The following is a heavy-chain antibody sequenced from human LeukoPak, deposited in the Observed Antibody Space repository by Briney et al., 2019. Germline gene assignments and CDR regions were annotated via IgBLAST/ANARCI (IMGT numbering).Heavy chain of an antibody. J-gene: IGHJ6*04. CDR1: GFTFSDSY. CDR3: AELGITMIGGV. CDR2: ISSSGSTI. Sequence: GGSLRLSCAASGFTFSDSYMTWVRQAPGKGLEWVSYISSSGSTIYYADSVKGRFTISRDNAKNSLYLQMNSLRAEDTAVYYCAELGITMIGGVWGKGTTVTISS. D-gene: IGHD3-10*02. V-gene: IGHV3-11*04.